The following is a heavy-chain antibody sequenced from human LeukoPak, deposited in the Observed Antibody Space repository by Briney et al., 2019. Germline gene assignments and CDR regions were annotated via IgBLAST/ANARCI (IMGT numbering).Heavy chain of an antibody. CDR1: GFTFSSYS. Sequence: GGSLRLSCAASGFTFSSYSMHWVRQAPGKGLEWVAVISNDGSIKYYADSVKGRFTISRDNSKNTLYLQMNSLRAEDTAVYYCARGQGLKGAFDIWGQGTVVTVSS. CDR2: ISNDGSIK. J-gene: IGHJ3*02. V-gene: IGHV3-30-3*01. CDR3: ARGQGLKGAFDI.